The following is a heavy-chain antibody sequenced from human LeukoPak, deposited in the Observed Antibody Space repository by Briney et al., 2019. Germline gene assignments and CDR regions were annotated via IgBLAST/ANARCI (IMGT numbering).Heavy chain of an antibody. V-gene: IGHV4-59*01. CDR3: ARVYSSGWYYFDY. J-gene: IGHJ4*02. CDR1: GGSISSYY. CDR2: IYYSGST. Sequence: SETLSHTSTVSGGSISSYYWSWIRQRPGKGLEWIGYIYYSGSTNYNPSLKSRVTISVDTSNNQFSLTLSSVTAADTAVYYCARVYSSGWYYFDYWGQGTLVTVSS. D-gene: IGHD6-19*01.